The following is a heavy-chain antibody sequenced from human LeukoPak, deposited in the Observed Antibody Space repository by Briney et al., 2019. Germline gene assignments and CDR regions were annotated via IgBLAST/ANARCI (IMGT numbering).Heavy chain of an antibody. V-gene: IGHV3-33*06. J-gene: IGHJ3*02. D-gene: IGHD3-22*01. Sequence: GGSLRLSCVASGFTFSSYGMHWVRQAPGKGLEWVAVTWYDGSKEYYGDPVKGRFTISRDNSKNTLFLQMNSLRADDTAVYYCAKDSSAYYSAFDIWGQGTMITVSS. CDR1: GFTFSSYG. CDR2: TWYDGSKE. CDR3: AKDSSAYYSAFDI.